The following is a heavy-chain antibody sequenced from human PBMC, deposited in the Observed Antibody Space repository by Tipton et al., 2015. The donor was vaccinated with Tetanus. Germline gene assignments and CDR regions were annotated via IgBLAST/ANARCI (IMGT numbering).Heavy chain of an antibody. Sequence: TLSLTCTVSGGSDNTLYSWGWIRQPPGKGLEWIGIIHYSGSTYYNPSLKSPVTISADTSRSHVSPNLSFVTAADTAVYYCARKTGDTLGGRGAFDIWGQGTMLTVSS. CDR3: ARKTGDTLGGRGAFDI. V-gene: IGHV4-39*01. CDR2: IHYSGST. CDR1: GGSDNTLYS. D-gene: IGHD7-27*01. J-gene: IGHJ3*02.